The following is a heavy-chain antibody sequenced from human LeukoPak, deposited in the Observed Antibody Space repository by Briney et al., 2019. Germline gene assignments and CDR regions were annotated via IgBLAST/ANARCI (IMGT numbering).Heavy chain of an antibody. J-gene: IGHJ5*02. V-gene: IGHV4-39*01. D-gene: IGHD1-26*01. CDR1: GGSISTSSYY. Sequence: SETLSLTCTVSGGSISTSSYYWGWIPQPPGKGLEWIGNLYYTGSIYYNPSLQSRVTMSVDTSKNQLAQKLNSVTAADMAVYYCARQGGSPDWFDPWGQGTLVIVSS. CDR3: ARQGGSPDWFDP. CDR2: LYYTGSI.